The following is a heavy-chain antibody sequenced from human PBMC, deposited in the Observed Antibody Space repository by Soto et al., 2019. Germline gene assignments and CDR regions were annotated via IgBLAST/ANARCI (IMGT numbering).Heavy chain of an antibody. J-gene: IGHJ6*02. Sequence: ASVKVSCKASGYTFTSYGISWVRQAPGQGLEWMGWISAYNGNTNYAQKLQGRVTMTTDTSTSTAYMELRSLRSDDTAVYYCARDSPAAIPPYYYYAMDVWGQGTTVTVSS. V-gene: IGHV1-18*01. CDR1: GYTFTSYG. CDR2: ISAYNGNT. CDR3: ARDSPAAIPPYYYYAMDV. D-gene: IGHD2-2*02.